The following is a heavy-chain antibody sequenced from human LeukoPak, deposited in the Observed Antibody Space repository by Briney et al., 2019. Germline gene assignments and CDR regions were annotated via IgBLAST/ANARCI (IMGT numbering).Heavy chain of an antibody. CDR3: ARVRLADERAWAY. Sequence: ASVNVSCRACVYTFNHFYLHWVRQPPGQALVYVVWITPKSGDTYSPQRFQGRVTMTRDASISTAYMELSSLRSDDTAVYFCARVRLADERAWAYWGQGTLVTVSS. V-gene: IGHV1-2*02. CDR2: ITPKSGDT. D-gene: IGHD3-3*02. J-gene: IGHJ4*02. CDR1: VYTFNHFY.